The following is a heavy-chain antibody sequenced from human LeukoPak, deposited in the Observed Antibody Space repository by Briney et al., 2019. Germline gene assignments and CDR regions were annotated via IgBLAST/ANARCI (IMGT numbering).Heavy chain of an antibody. J-gene: IGHJ4*02. Sequence: SETLSLTCTVPGYSITSAYYWGWIRQPPGKGLEWIGSFFLKGSTYYNPSLKSRVTISVDTSKNQFSLKLSSVTAADTAVYYCARDSDYVWGSYRSHFDYWGQGTLVTVSS. V-gene: IGHV4-38-2*02. CDR2: FFLKGST. CDR3: ARDSDYVWGSYRSHFDY. CDR1: GYSITSAYY. D-gene: IGHD3-16*02.